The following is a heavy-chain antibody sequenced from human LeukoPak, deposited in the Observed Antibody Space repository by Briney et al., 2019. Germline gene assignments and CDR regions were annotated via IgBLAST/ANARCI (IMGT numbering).Heavy chain of an antibody. CDR1: GFTFSSYW. V-gene: IGHV3-74*01. CDR2: IKGNGTST. J-gene: IGHJ4*02. CDR3: ASGTASYY. Sequence: GGSLRLSCAASGFTFSSYWMHWVRQAPGKGLVWVSRIKGNGTSTKYADSEKGRFTISRDNANNTLYLQMNSLRAEDTAVYYCASGTASYYWGQGTLVTVSS.